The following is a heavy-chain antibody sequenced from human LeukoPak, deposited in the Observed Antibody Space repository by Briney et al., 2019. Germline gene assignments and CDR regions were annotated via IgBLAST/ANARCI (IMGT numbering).Heavy chain of an antibody. CDR1: GYRFINYW. D-gene: IGHD3-22*01. CDR3: ARRNYYDSSGFSYYFDY. Sequence: GESLKISCKGTGYRFINYWIGWVRQMPGKGLEWMGIIYPDDSDIRYSPSFQGQVTISADKSISTAYLQWSSLKASDTAMYYCARRNYYDSSGFSYYFDYWGQGTLVTVSS. CDR2: IYPDDSDI. J-gene: IGHJ4*02. V-gene: IGHV5-51*01.